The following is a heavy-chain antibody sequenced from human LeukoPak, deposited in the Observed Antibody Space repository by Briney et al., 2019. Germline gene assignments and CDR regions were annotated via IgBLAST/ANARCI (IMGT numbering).Heavy chain of an antibody. J-gene: IGHJ6*02. D-gene: IGHD3-3*01. V-gene: IGHV4-34*01. Sequence: SETLSLTCAVYGGSFSGYYWSWIRQPPGKGLEWIGEINHSGSTNYNPSLKSRVTISVDTSKNQFSLKLSSVTAADTAVYYCARVRRVSWSGSSYYYYGMDVWGQGTTVTVSS. CDR1: GGSFSGYY. CDR3: ARVRRVSWSGSSYYYYGMDV. CDR2: INHSGST.